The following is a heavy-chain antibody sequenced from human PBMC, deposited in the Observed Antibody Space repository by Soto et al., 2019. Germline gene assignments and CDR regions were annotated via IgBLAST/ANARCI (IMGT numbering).Heavy chain of an antibody. V-gene: IGHV4-61*01. CDR3: ARSMYYYDSSGYSKKYYFDY. D-gene: IGHD3-22*01. CDR1: GGAVSSCTYD. CDR2: IYYSGTT. Sequence: PSETLSLTCTVSGGAVSSCTYDGSWIQRPPGKGLEWIGYIYYSGTTNYNPSLKSRVTISVDTSKNQFSLKLNSVTAADTAVYYCARSMYYYDSSGYSKKYYFDYRGPGTLGTVSS. J-gene: IGHJ4*02.